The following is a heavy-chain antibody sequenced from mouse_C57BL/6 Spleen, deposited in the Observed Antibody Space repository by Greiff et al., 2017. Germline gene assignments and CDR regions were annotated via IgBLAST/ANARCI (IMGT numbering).Heavy chain of an antibody. CDR1: GFTFSDYG. CDR2: ISSGSSTI. V-gene: IGHV5-17*01. CDR3: ASNYPAWFAY. D-gene: IGHD2-1*01. J-gene: IGHJ3*01. Sequence: EVQGVESGGGLVKPGGSLKLSCAASGFTFSDYGMHWVRQAPGKGLEWVAYISSGSSTIYYADTVKGRFTISRDNAKNTLFLQMTSLRSEDTAMYYCASNYPAWFAYWGQGTLVTVSA.